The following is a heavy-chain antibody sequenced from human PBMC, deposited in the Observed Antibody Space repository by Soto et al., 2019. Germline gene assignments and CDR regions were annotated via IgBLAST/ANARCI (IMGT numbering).Heavy chain of an antibody. V-gene: IGHV3-11*06. J-gene: IGHJ4*02. Sequence: GGSLRLSCAASGFTFGDYYLSWFRQAPGRGLEWVSYISSTSTYTDNAYSVKVQFTFSISNAKNTRILQLNILRTKNTAVYYCARDVFTGSYYVDYWGQGTLVTVSS. CDR2: ISSTSTYT. CDR3: ARDVFTGSYYVDY. CDR1: GFTFGDYY. D-gene: IGHD1-26*01.